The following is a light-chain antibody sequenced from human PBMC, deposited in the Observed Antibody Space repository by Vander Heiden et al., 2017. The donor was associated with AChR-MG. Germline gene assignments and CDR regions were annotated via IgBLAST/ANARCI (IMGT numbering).Light chain of an antibody. Sequence: DIQMTQSPSPLSASVGDRVTITCRASQSIFSWLAWYQQKPGKAPKLLIYKASSLQSGVPSRFSGSGSGTEFTLTSSSLQPDDLATYYCQQYNTHWTFGQGTKVEIK. V-gene: IGKV1-5*03. CDR2: KAS. CDR3: QQYNTHWT. J-gene: IGKJ1*01. CDR1: QSIFSW.